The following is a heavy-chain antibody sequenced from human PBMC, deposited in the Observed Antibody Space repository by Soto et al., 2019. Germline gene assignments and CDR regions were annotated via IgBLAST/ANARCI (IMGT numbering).Heavy chain of an antibody. CDR1: GYTFAAYY. V-gene: IGHV1-2*02. CDR3: ARDPDYGDYWGYVFDS. D-gene: IGHD4-17*01. J-gene: IGHJ4*02. Sequence: QVQLVQSGAEVKKPGASVKVSCKTSGYTFAAYYIHWIRQAPGQGLEWMGWINPTSGGTVYAQNFQDRVTMTRDTSIITAYMELRRLNSDDTAVYYCARDPDYGDYWGYVFDSWGQGTPVTVSS. CDR2: INPTSGGT.